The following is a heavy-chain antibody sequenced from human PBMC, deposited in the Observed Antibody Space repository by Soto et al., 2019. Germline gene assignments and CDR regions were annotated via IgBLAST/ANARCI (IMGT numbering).Heavy chain of an antibody. CDR3: ARDGGRHSGGIDY. Sequence: QVQLVQSGAEVKKPGSSVKLSCKASGAAFSSYSINWVRQAPGQGLEWMGEITPIFGTANYAQKFQGRVTITADESTSTAYMELSSLRSEDTAVYYCARDGGRHSGGIDYWGQGTLVTVSS. CDR2: ITPIFGTA. J-gene: IGHJ4*02. D-gene: IGHD1-26*01. CDR1: GAAFSSYS. V-gene: IGHV1-69*01.